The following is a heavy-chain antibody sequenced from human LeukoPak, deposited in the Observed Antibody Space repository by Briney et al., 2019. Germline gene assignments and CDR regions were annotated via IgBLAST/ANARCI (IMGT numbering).Heavy chain of an antibody. D-gene: IGHD3-22*01. CDR1: GGSTSGRY. V-gene: IGHV4-59*11. J-gene: IGHJ4*02. CDR2: IHYDGRT. Sequence: SETLSLTCTASGGSTSGRYWTWIRQPPGKGLEWIGYIHYDGRTNYNPSFKGRVIISLDTSNNQFSLNLKSVTAADTAAYYCARLVNYGYSDYWGQGTLVTVSS. CDR3: ARLVNYGYSDY.